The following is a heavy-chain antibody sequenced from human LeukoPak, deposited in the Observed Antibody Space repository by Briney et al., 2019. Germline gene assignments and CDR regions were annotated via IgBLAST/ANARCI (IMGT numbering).Heavy chain of an antibody. D-gene: IGHD3-10*01. V-gene: IGHV3-74*01. Sequence: GGSLRLSCAASGFTFSSYAMHWVRQAPGKGLVWVSRINSDGSSTSYADSVKGRFTISRDNAKNTLYLQMNSLRAEDTAVYYCARGYYGSGSYFSYWGQGTLVTVSS. CDR3: ARGYYGSGSYFSY. CDR2: INSDGSST. J-gene: IGHJ4*02. CDR1: GFTFSSYA.